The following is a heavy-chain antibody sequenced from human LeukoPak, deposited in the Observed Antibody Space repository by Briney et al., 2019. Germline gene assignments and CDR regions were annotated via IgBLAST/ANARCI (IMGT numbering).Heavy chain of an antibody. V-gene: IGHV4-34*12. CDR3: AGALPGRQWLVRTQYNWFDP. J-gene: IGHJ5*02. Sequence: SETLSLTCAVYGGSFSGYYWSWIRQPPGKGLEWIGEIIHSGSTNYNPSLKSRVTISVDTSKNQFSLKLSSVTAADTAVYYCAGALPGRQWLVRTQYNWFDPWGQGTLVTVSS. CDR1: GGSFSGYY. D-gene: IGHD6-19*01. CDR2: IIHSGST.